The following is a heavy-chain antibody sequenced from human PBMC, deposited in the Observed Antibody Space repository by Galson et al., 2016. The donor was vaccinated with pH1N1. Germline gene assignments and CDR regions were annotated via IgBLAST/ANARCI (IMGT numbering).Heavy chain of an antibody. D-gene: IGHD2/OR15-2a*01. Sequence: QSGAEVKKPGESLKISCQASGYTFTTYWIGWVLQMPGKGLEWMGIIYPGDSETKYSPSFEGQVTFSVDKSKNTAYLHWSSLKASDTAIYYCARRATELGLDYWGQGVLVTVSS. V-gene: IGHV5-51*03. CDR2: IYPGDSET. J-gene: IGHJ4*02. CDR3: ARRATELGLDY. CDR1: GYTFTTYW.